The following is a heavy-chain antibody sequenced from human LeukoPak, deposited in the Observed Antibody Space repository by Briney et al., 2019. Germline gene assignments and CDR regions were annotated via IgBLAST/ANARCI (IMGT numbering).Heavy chain of an antibody. D-gene: IGHD6-13*01. CDR3: AKDGTWIAAAGSNYS. J-gene: IGHJ4*02. CDR1: GFTFSSYA. V-gene: IGHV3-23*01. Sequence: GGSLRLSCAASGFTFSSYAMGWVRQAPGKGLEWVSAISGSGGSTYYADSVKGRFTISRDNSKNTLYLQMNSLRAEDTAVYYCAKDGTWIAAAGSNYSWGQGTLVTVSS. CDR2: ISGSGGST.